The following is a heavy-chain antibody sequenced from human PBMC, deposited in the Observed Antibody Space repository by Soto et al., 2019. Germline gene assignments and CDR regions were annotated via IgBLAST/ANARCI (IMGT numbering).Heavy chain of an antibody. CDR2: LSGSGGTT. Sequence: GGSPRLSCSTSGFTFSTYAMNWVRQAPGKGLEWVSALSGSGGTTYYADSVRGRFTISRDNSKNTLFLQMSSLRAEDTALYYCAKQRAGYGSGSDTFYFDFWGQGTLVTVSS. CDR1: GFTFSTYA. D-gene: IGHD3-10*01. V-gene: IGHV3-23*01. CDR3: AKQRAGYGSGSDTFYFDF. J-gene: IGHJ4*02.